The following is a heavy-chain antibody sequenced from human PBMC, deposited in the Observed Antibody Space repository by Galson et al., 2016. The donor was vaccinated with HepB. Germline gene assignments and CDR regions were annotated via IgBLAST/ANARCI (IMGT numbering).Heavy chain of an antibody. CDR1: GFTFSSYA. V-gene: IGHV3-30-3*01. Sequence: SLRLSCAASGFTFSSYALHWVRQAPGKGLEWVAVISDDGSKKYYADSVKGRFTISSDNSNNTLYLQMNSLRAEDTGVYYCARATRRYSGSDFPPNYWGQGTLVTVSS. J-gene: IGHJ4*02. D-gene: IGHD5-12*01. CDR2: ISDDGSKK. CDR3: ARATRRYSGSDFPPNY.